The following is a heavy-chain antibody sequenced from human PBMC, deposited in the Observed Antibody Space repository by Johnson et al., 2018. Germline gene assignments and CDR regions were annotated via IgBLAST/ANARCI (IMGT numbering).Heavy chain of an antibody. Sequence: VQLVESGGGVVQPGRSLGLSCAASGFTVSSNYMSWVRQAPGKGLEWVSVIYSGGSTYYADSVKGRFTISRDNSKNTLYLQMNSLRAEDTAVYYWASHDYGDYWDAFDIWGQGTMVTVSS. J-gene: IGHJ3*02. V-gene: IGHV3-53*01. CDR1: GFTVSSNY. CDR2: IYSGGST. CDR3: ASHDYGDYWDAFDI. D-gene: IGHD4-17*01.